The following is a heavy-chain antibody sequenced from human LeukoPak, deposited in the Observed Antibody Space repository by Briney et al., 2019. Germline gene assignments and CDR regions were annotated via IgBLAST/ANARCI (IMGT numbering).Heavy chain of an antibody. CDR3: ARDRQWLSSSRGAFDI. CDR2: ISSSGSTI. D-gene: IGHD6-19*01. J-gene: IGHJ3*02. V-gene: IGHV3-11*04. CDR1: GFTFSDYY. Sequence: GGSLRLSCAASGFTFSDYYMSWIRQAPGKGLEWVSYISSSGSTIYYADSVKGRFTISRDNAKNSLYLQMNSLRAEDTAVYYCARDRQWLSSSRGAFDIWGQGTMVTVSS.